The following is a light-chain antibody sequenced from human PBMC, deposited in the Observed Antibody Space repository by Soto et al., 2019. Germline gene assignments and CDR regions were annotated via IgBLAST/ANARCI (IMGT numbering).Light chain of an antibody. J-gene: IGLJ2*01. CDR3: QSYDSSFVL. CDR2: EVT. Sequence: QSVLTQPPSASGSPGQSVTISCAGSISDVGGYNHVSWYQQHPGKAPKLLIYEVTKRPSGVPARFSGSTDGSSNSASLTISGLQTEDEADYYCQSYDSSFVLFGGGTKLTVL. CDR1: ISDVGGYNH. V-gene: IGLV2-8*01.